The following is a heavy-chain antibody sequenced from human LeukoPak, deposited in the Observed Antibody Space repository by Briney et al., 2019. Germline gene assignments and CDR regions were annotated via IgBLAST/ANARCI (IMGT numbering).Heavy chain of an antibody. J-gene: IGHJ3*02. CDR3: ARGPRMVAMNGYAFDI. D-gene: IGHD2-2*01. V-gene: IGHV4-59*12. CDR2: IYYSGST. CDR1: GGSISSYY. Sequence: PSETLSLTCTVSGGSISSYYWSWIRQPPGKGLEWIGYIYYSGSTNYNPSLKSRVTMSVDTSKIQFSLNLTSVTAADTAMYYCARGPRMVAMNGYAFDIWGPGTTVIVSS.